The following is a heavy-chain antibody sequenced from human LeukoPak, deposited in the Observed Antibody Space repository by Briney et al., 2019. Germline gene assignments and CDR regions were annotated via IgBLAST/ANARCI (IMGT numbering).Heavy chain of an antibody. J-gene: IGHJ4*02. V-gene: IGHV3-49*03. CDR2: IRSKAYGGTT. CDR3: TRVSGVATTPTDYFDY. D-gene: IGHD5-12*01. Sequence: PGGSLRLSCTASGFTFGDYAMSWFRQAPGKGLEWVGFIRSKAYGGTTEYAASVKGRFTISRDDSKSIAYLQMNSLKTEDTAVYYCTRVSGVATTPTDYFDYWGQGTLVTVSS. CDR1: GFTFGDYA.